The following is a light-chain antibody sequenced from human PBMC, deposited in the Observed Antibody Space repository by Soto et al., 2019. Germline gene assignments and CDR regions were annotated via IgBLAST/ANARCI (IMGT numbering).Light chain of an antibody. V-gene: IGLV2-14*01. CDR2: EVS. CDR1: SSDIGGYKY. Sequence: QSALTQPASVSGSPGQSITISCTGTSSDIGGYKYVSWYQQHPGKAPKLMIYEVSNRPSGVSNRFSGSKSGNTASLTISGLQAEDEADYYCSSYTSSRTVVFGGGTKVTVL. CDR3: SSYTSSRTVV. J-gene: IGLJ2*01.